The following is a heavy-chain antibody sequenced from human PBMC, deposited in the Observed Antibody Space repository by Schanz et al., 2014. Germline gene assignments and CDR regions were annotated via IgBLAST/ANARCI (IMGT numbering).Heavy chain of an antibody. CDR2: INPSGGST. D-gene: IGHD1-7*01. CDR1: GYTFTRYY. Sequence: QVQLVQSGAEVKKPGASVKVSCKASGYTFTRYYIHWVRQAPGQGLEWMGIINPSGGSTTYAQKCQGRVTVTSDTSTSTVYMELSRLRSEDTAVYYCARNYVGNSEEADRYGRDVWGQGTTVTVSS. CDR3: ARNYVGNSEEADRYGRDV. V-gene: IGHV1-46*01. J-gene: IGHJ6*02.